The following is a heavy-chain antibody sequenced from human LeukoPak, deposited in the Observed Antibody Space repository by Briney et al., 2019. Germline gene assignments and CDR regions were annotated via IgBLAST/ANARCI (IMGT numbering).Heavy chain of an antibody. J-gene: IGHJ3*02. Sequence: GGSLRLSCAASGFTVSSNYMTWVRQAPGKGLEWVSLIYSGGSTSYADSVRGRFTISRDNSKNTLYLQMNSLRAEDTAVYYCARIEAVADSFDIWGQGTLVTVSS. V-gene: IGHV3-66*01. CDR1: GFTVSSNY. CDR3: ARIEAVADSFDI. D-gene: IGHD2-15*01. CDR2: IYSGGST.